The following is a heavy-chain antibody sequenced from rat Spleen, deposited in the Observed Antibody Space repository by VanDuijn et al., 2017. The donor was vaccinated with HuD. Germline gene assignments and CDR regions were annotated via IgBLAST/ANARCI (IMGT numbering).Heavy chain of an antibody. V-gene: IGHV5-31*01. D-gene: IGHD1-4*01. CDR1: GFTFNNYW. CDR2: ISTGGGGT. Sequence: EVQLVEPGGGLVQPGRSLKLSCVASGFTFNNYWMTWIRQAPGKGLEWVASISTGGGGTYYRDSVKGRFTISRDNAKSTLYLQMDSLRSEDTATYYCARTGYPGYFDYWGQGVMVTVSS. CDR3: ARTGYPGYFDY. J-gene: IGHJ2*01.